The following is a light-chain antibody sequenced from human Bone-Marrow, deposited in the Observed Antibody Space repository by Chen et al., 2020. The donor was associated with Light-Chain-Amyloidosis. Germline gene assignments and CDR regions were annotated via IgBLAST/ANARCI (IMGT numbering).Light chain of an antibody. V-gene: IGLV2-14*01. Sequence: QSSLTQPAPGSGSPGPSITISCPGPSSDVGGYNYVSWYQQHPGKAPKLMIYDVSNRPPGVSNRFSGSKSGNTASLTISGLQAEDEADYYCSSYTSSSTQVFGGGTKLTVL. CDR2: DVS. CDR1: SSDVGGYNY. CDR3: SSYTSSSTQV. J-gene: IGLJ3*02.